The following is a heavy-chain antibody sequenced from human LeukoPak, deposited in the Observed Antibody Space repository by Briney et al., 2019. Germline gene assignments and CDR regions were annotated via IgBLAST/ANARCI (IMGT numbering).Heavy chain of an antibody. J-gene: IGHJ4*02. CDR1: GFTFSSYT. Sequence: GGSLRLSCAASGFTFSSYTMNWVRQAPGKGLEWVSSIAGSSGYISYADSVKGRFTISRDNAKNTLYLQMGSLRVEDMAVYYCARASSGWYGYWGQGTLVTVSS. CDR2: IAGSSGYI. D-gene: IGHD6-19*01. CDR3: ARASSGWYGY. V-gene: IGHV3-21*01.